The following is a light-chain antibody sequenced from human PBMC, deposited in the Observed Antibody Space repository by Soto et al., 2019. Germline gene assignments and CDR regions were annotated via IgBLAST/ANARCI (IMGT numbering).Light chain of an antibody. CDR3: QQHINWPLT. CDR1: QSLLHNDGNTY. CDR2: DTS. J-gene: IGKJ4*01. V-gene: IGKV2-24*01. Sequence: DIVLTQTPLSSPVTLGQAASISCSSRQSLLHNDGNTYLSWFQQKPGQAPRLLIYDTSIRATGVPARFSGSGSGTDFTLTISSLEPEDFALYYCQQHINWPLTFGGGTKVDIK.